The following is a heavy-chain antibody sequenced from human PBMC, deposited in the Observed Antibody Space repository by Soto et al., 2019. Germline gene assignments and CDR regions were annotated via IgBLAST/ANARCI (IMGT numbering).Heavy chain of an antibody. D-gene: IGHD5-12*01. Sequence: EVQLLESGGGLVQPGGSLRLSCAASGFTFGNYAVGWVRQAPGKGLECVSVISGSGTTTYYADSVKGRFTISRDNSENTLYLQMNSLRAEDTAVYYCAKAMATLSDFDSWGQGTLVTVSS. J-gene: IGHJ4*02. CDR2: ISGSGTTT. CDR1: GFTFGNYA. V-gene: IGHV3-23*01. CDR3: AKAMATLSDFDS.